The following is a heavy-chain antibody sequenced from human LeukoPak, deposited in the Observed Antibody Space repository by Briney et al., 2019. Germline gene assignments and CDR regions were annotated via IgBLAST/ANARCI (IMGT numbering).Heavy chain of an antibody. Sequence: ASVKVSCKVSGYTLTELSMHWVRQAPGKGLEWMGGFDPEDGETIYAQKFQGRVTITTDESTSTAYMELSGLRSEDTAVYYCAGDHGDFLFDYWGQGTLVTVSS. J-gene: IGHJ4*02. D-gene: IGHD4-17*01. V-gene: IGHV1-24*01. CDR1: GYTLTELS. CDR2: FDPEDGET. CDR3: AGDHGDFLFDY.